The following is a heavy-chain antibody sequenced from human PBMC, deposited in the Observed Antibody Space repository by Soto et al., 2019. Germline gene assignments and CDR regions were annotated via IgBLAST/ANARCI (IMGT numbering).Heavy chain of an antibody. CDR2: IYHNGIT. Sequence: QVQLKQSGPGLVRPSGTLSLTCRVSGTSISSSYWWAWVRQSPGKELEWIGEIYHNGITKYNPSLKSRVSMSIDKSNNQCFLQLTSVTAADTAVYYCATVPPRIVVVLAEFPTWGQGTLVTVSS. CDR1: GTSISSSYW. CDR3: ATVPPRIVVVLAEFPT. D-gene: IGHD2-21*01. J-gene: IGHJ4*02. V-gene: IGHV4-4*02.